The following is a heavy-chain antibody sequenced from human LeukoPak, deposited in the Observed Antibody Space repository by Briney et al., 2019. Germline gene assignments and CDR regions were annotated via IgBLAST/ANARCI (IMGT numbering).Heavy chain of an antibody. D-gene: IGHD3-10*01. CDR3: ARSAGLLWFGELLPDAFDI. Sequence: ASVKVSCKASGYTFTSYYMHWVRQAPGQGLEWMGIINPSGGSTSYAQKFQGRVTMTRDTSTSTVYMELSSLRSEDTAVYYCARSAGLLWFGELLPDAFDIWGQGTMVTVSP. V-gene: IGHV1-46*01. CDR2: INPSGGST. J-gene: IGHJ3*02. CDR1: GYTFTSYY.